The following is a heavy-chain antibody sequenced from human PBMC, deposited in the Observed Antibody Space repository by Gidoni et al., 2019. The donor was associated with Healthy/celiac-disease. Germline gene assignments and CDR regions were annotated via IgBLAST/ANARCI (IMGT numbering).Heavy chain of an antibody. V-gene: IGHV1-69*04. Sequence: QVQLVQSGAEVKKPGSSVKVSCKASGGTFSSYAISWVRQAPGQGLEWMGRIIPILGIANYAQKFQGRVTITADKSTSTAYMELSSLRSEDTAVYYCANHRRSSSNRGGYWGQGTLVTVSS. CDR3: ANHRRSSSNRGGY. CDR2: IIPILGIA. J-gene: IGHJ4*02. D-gene: IGHD6-6*01. CDR1: GGTFSSYA.